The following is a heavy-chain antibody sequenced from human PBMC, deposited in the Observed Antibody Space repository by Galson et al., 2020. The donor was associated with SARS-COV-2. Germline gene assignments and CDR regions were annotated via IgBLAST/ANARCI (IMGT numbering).Heavy chain of an antibody. V-gene: IGHV4-31*03. CDR1: GGSISSGGYY. Sequence: SETLSLTCTVSGGSISSGGYYWSWIRQHPGKGLEWIGYIYYSGSTYYNPSLKSRVTISVDTSKNQFSLKLSSVTAEDTAVYYCARVGRRGVNTNWGQGTLVTVSS. D-gene: IGHD2-21*01. CDR2: IYYSGST. J-gene: IGHJ4*02. CDR3: ARVGRRGVNTN.